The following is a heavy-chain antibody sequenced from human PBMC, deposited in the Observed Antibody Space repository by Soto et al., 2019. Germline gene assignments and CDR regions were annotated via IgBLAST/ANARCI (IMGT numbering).Heavy chain of an antibody. D-gene: IGHD3-16*02. V-gene: IGHV1-69*01. CDR1: GGTFSSYA. Sequence: QVQLVQSGAEVKKPGSSVKVSCKASGGTFSSYAISWVRQAPGQGLEWMGGIIPIFGTANYAQKFQGRVTSTADESTSTAYMELSSLSSENTAVYYCARDPKPGGGLSSYLRAFDIWGQGTMVTVSS. J-gene: IGHJ3*02. CDR2: IIPIFGTA. CDR3: ARDPKPGGGLSSYLRAFDI.